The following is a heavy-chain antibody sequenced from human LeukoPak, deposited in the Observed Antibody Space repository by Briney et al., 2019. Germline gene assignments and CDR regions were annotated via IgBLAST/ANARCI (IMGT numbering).Heavy chain of an antibody. CDR1: GFTFSSYW. J-gene: IGHJ4*02. Sequence: GGSLRLSCAASGFTFSSYWMSWVRQAPGKGLEWVANIKKDGSEKYYVDSVKGRFTISRDNAKNSLYLQMNSLRAEDTAVYYCASGGAYGDYEAQLRLSYWGQGTLVTVSS. CDR3: ASGGAYGDYEAQLRLSY. V-gene: IGHV3-7*03. CDR2: IKKDGSEK. D-gene: IGHD4-17*01.